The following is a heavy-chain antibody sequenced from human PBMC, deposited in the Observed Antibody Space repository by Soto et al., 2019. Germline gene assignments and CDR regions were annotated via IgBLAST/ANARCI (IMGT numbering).Heavy chain of an antibody. J-gene: IGHJ4*02. Sequence: QVQLVESGGGVVQPGRSLRLSCAASGFTYSTYTMHWVRQAPGKGLEWVAVISYDGNNKFYADSVKVRFTISRDSTKQTLYLQMNSLSTDDTAMYYCASDGVSSSEDAWNYETYFDYWGQGALVTFSS. D-gene: IGHD1-7*01. CDR1: GFTYSTYT. CDR2: ISYDGNNK. CDR3: ASDGVSSSEDAWNYETYFDY. V-gene: IGHV3-30-3*01.